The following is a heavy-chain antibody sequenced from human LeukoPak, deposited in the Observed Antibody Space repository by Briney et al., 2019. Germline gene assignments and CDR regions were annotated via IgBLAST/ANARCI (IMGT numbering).Heavy chain of an antibody. J-gene: IGHJ4*02. D-gene: IGHD3-9*01. CDR2: IYYSGST. Sequence: SETLSLTCTVSGGSVSSSIYYWGWIHQPPGKGLEWIGSIYYSGSTSYNPSLKSRVTISVDTSKNQFSLKLTSVTAADTAVYYCASRNDILTGYVFDFWGQGTLDTVSS. CDR3: ASRNDILTGYVFDF. V-gene: IGHV4-39*01. CDR1: GGSVSSSIYY.